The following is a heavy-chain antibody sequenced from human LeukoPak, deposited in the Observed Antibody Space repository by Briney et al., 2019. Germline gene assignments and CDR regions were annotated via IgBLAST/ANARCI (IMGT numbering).Heavy chain of an antibody. D-gene: IGHD4-17*01. Sequence: GGSLRLSCAASGFTFSSYAMSWVRQAPGKGLEWFSAISGSGSNTYYADSVKGRFTISRDNSKNTLYLLINSLRADDTAVYYCVRGNGDYAIHPDYWGQGTLVTVSS. CDR3: VRGNGDYAIHPDY. CDR1: GFTFSSYA. CDR2: ISGSGSNT. J-gene: IGHJ4*02. V-gene: IGHV3-23*01.